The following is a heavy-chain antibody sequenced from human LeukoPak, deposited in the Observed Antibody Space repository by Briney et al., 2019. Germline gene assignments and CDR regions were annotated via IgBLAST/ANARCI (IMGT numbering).Heavy chain of an antibody. Sequence: GGSLRLSCVASGFSFGNYWMGWVRQAPGKGLEWVANMKQDGSEKYYVDSVKGRFTISRDNAKNSLSLQMNSLRAEDTAVYYCAKGENYYDSSGFNYFDYWGQGTLVTVS. CDR1: GFSFGNYW. CDR2: MKQDGSEK. J-gene: IGHJ4*02. V-gene: IGHV3-7*03. CDR3: AKGENYYDSSGFNYFDY. D-gene: IGHD3-22*01.